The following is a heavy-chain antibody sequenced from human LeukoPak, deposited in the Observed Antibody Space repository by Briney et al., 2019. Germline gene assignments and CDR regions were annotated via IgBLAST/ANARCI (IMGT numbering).Heavy chain of an antibody. V-gene: IGHV1-2*02. CDR1: GYTFTNSY. J-gene: IGHJ5*02. D-gene: IGHD1-26*01. CDR3: ARAGGRSWFDP. Sequence: ASVKVSCKASGYTFTNSYIHWVRQAPGQGLEWMGSMNPKSGGTKYAQKFQGRVSMTRDTSISTAYMELASLASDDTAVYYCARAGGRSWFDPWGQGTLVTVSS. CDR2: MNPKSGGT.